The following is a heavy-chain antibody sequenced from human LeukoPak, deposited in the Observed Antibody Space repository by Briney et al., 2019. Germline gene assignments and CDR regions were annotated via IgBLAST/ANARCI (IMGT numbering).Heavy chain of an antibody. CDR1: GFMFSSYG. CDR3: VTFTERENYHYTANL. J-gene: IGHJ4*02. V-gene: IGHV3-33*01. Sequence: GGSLRLSCAASGFMFSSYGMHWVRQAPGKGLEWVAVIWNDGSNKYYADSVKGRFTISRDYSKNTLYLQMNSLRAEDTAVYYCVTFTERENYHYTANLWGQGTLVIVS. CDR2: IWNDGSNK. D-gene: IGHD3-16*02.